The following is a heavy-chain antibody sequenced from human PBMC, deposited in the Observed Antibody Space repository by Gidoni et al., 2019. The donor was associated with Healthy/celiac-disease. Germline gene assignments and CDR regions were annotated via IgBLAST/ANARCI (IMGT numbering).Heavy chain of an antibody. V-gene: IGHV4-61*02. CDR3: ARDMDDSSGYRAGGFDP. CDR2: IYTSGST. CDR1: GCSISSGSYY. Sequence: QVQLQESGPGLVKPSQTLSLTCTVSGCSISSGSYYWSWIRQPAGKGLEWIGRIYTSGSTNYNPSLKSRVTISVDTSKNQFSLKLSSVTAADTAVYYCARDMDDSSGYRAGGFDPWGQGTLVTVSS. D-gene: IGHD3-22*01. J-gene: IGHJ5*02.